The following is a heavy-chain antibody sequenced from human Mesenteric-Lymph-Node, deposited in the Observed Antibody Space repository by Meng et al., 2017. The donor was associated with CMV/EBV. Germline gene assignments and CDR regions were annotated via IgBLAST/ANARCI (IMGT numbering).Heavy chain of an antibody. CDR3: ARDRDTDWYSPFDY. CDR2: INPKTGGR. Sequence: QLQLLQSGAEVKKPGASVRDSCKASGYTFIDYYINRVRQAPGQGLEWMGRINPKTGGRSYAQNFQGRVTMTRDTSINTAYMEVNRLNSDDTAMYYCARDRDTDWYSPFDYWGPGTLVTVSS. V-gene: IGHV1-2*06. CDR1: GYTFIDYY. D-gene: IGHD3-9*01. J-gene: IGHJ4*02.